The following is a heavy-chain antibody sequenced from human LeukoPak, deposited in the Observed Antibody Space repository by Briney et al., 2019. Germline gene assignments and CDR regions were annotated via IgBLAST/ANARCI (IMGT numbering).Heavy chain of an antibody. CDR1: GFTFSSYW. CDR3: ARSLRYFDWLHTSYYFDY. J-gene: IGHJ4*02. CDR2: IKQDGSEK. D-gene: IGHD3-9*01. V-gene: IGHV3-7*01. Sequence: GGSLRLSCAASGFTFSSYWMSWVRQAPGKGLEWVANIKQDGSEKYYVDSVKGRFTTSRDNAKNSLYLQMNSLRAEDTAVYYCARSLRYFDWLHTSYYFDYWGQGTLVTVSS.